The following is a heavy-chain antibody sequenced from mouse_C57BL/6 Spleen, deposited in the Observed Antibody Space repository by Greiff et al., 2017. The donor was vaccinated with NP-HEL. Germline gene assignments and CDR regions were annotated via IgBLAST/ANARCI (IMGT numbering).Heavy chain of an antibody. CDR2: IDPSDSYT. J-gene: IGHJ4*01. Sequence: VKLQQPGAELVMPGASVKLSCKASGYTFTSYWMHWVKQRPGQGLEWIGEIDPSDSYTNYNQKFKGKSTLTVDKSSSTAYMQLSSLTSEDSAVYYCARGGLLRDYAMDYWGQGTSVTVSS. CDR3: ARGGLLRDYAMDY. D-gene: IGHD1-1*01. V-gene: IGHV1-69*01. CDR1: GYTFTSYW.